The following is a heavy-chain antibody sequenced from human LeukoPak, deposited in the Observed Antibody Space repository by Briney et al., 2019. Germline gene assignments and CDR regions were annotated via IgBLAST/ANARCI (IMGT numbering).Heavy chain of an antibody. CDR3: AHSRPPKTGGAFDY. Sequence: SGPTLVKPTQTLTLTCTFSGFSLSTSGVGVGWIRQPPAKALEWLALIYWDDDKRYSPSLKSRLTITKDTSKNQVVLTMTNMDPVDTATYYCAHSRPPKTGGAFDYWGQGTLVTVSS. V-gene: IGHV2-5*02. J-gene: IGHJ4*02. CDR2: IYWDDDK. CDR1: GFSLSTSGVG. D-gene: IGHD7-27*01.